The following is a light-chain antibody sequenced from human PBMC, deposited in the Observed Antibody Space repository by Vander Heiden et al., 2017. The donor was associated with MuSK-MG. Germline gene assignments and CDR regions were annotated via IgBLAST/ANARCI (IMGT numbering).Light chain of an antibody. CDR1: QSVLYSSNNKNY. V-gene: IGKV4-1*01. CDR2: WAS. J-gene: IGKJ4*01. Sequence: DIVMTQSPDSLAVSLGERATINCKSSQSVLYSSNNKNYLAWYQQKPGQPPKLLIYWASTRESGVPDRFSGRGSVTDFTLTISSLQAEDVAVYYCQQDDSTPLTFGGGTKVEIK. CDR3: QQDDSTPLT.